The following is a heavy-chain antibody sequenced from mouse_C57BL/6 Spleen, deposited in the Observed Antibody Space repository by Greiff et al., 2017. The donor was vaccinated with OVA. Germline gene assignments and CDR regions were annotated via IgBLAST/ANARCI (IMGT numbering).Heavy chain of an antibody. J-gene: IGHJ4*01. CDR1: GYAFSSYW. D-gene: IGHD2-4*01. Sequence: VKLQQSGAELVKPGASVKISCKASGYAFSSYWMNWVKQRPGKGLEWIGQIYPGDGDTNYNGKFKGKATLTADKSSSTAYMQLSSLTSEDSAVYFCARERYYDYDVGAMDYWGQGTSVTVSS. CDR2: IYPGDGDT. V-gene: IGHV1-80*01. CDR3: ARERYYDYDVGAMDY.